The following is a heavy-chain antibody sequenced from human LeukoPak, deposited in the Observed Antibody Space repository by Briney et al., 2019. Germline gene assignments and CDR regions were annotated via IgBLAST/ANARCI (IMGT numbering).Heavy chain of an antibody. CDR3: AKNGDLYYFDY. D-gene: IGHD4-17*01. J-gene: IGHJ4*02. CDR2: ISSGGVST. CDR1: GLTFSSYA. V-gene: IGHV3-23*01. Sequence: PGGSLRLSCAASGLTFSSYAMSWVRQAPGKGLEWVSAISSGGVSTYFADSVKGRFTISRDNSKNTLSLQMNGLRAEDTAVYYCAKNGDLYYFDYWGQGTLVTVSS.